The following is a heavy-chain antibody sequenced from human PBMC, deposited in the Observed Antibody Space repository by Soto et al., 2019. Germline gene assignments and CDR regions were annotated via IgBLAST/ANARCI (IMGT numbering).Heavy chain of an antibody. V-gene: IGHV1-18*01. D-gene: IGHD4-4*01. CDR1: GYTFTSYG. Sequence: GASVKVSCKASGYTFTSYGISWVRQAPGQGLEWMGWISAYNGNTNYAQKLQGRVIMTTDTSTSTAYMELRSLRSDDTAVYYCARATDDYRNNWFDPWGQGTLVTVSS. CDR2: ISAYNGNT. CDR3: ARATDDYRNNWFDP. J-gene: IGHJ5*02.